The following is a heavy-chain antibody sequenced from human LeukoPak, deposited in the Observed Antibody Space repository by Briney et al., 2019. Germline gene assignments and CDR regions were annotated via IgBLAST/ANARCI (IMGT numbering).Heavy chain of an antibody. V-gene: IGHV1-24*01. Sequence: ASVKVSCKVSGYTLTELSMHWVRQAPGKGLEWMGGFDPEDGETIYAQKFQGRVTMTRDTSISTAYMELSRLRSDDTAVYYCARFDQVSETAGGYWGQGTLVTVSS. J-gene: IGHJ4*02. D-gene: IGHD3-10*01. CDR1: GYTLTELS. CDR2: FDPEDGET. CDR3: ARFDQVSETAGGY.